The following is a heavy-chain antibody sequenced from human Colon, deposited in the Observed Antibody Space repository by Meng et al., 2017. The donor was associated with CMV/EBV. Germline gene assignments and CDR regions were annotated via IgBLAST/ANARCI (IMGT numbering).Heavy chain of an antibody. Sequence: FTFSSYWMHWVRQAPGKGLVWVSRISSDGTDTTYADSVRGRFTISRDNAKNTLYLKMNSLRTEDTAVYYCARPQNSRFLEWLRCDYWGQGTLVTVSS. CDR3: ARPQNSRFLEWLRCDY. J-gene: IGHJ4*02. D-gene: IGHD3-3*01. V-gene: IGHV3-74*01. CDR2: ISSDGTDT. CDR1: FTFSSYW.